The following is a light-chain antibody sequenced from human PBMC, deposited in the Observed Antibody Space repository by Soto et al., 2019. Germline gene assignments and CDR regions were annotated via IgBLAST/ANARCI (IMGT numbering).Light chain of an antibody. CDR1: QSIKNW. CDR2: KAS. J-gene: IGKJ3*01. CDR3: QQYNSYSQFT. Sequence: DIQITQSPSTLSASVGDRVTITCRASQSIKNWLAWYQQKPGEAPKLLIYKASTLESGVPSRFSGSGSGTEFTLTISCLKPDDAATYYCQQYNSYSQFTFGPGTKVDIK. V-gene: IGKV1-5*03.